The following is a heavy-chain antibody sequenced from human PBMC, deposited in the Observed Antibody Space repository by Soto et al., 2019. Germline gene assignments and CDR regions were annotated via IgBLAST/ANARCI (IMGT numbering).Heavy chain of an antibody. Sequence: VQLVESGGGLVEPGESLRLSCAASGFTFSNAWMNWVRQAPGKGLEWVGRIKSKTDGGTTDYAAPVKGRFTISRDDSRHTLYLQLNSLKTEDTAVYYCSTLLLYSWNFGEYAVDVWGQGTTVTVSS. CDR2: IKSKTDGGTT. D-gene: IGHD1-26*01. J-gene: IGHJ6*02. CDR3: STLLLYSWNFGEYAVDV. CDR1: GFTFSNAW. V-gene: IGHV3-15*07.